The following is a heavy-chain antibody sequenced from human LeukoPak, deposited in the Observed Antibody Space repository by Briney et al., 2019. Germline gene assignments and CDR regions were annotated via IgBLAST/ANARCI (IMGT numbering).Heavy chain of an antibody. CDR1: GGTFSSYA. J-gene: IGHJ4*02. CDR2: IIPIFGTA. D-gene: IGHD3-10*01. CDR3: AREGFGEVSNYFDY. V-gene: IGHV1-69*13. Sequence: GASVKVSCKASGGTFSSYAISWVRQAPGQGLEWMGGIIPIFGTANYAQKFQGRVTITADESTSTAYMELSSLRSEDTAVYYCAREGFGEVSNYFDYWGQGTLVTVSS.